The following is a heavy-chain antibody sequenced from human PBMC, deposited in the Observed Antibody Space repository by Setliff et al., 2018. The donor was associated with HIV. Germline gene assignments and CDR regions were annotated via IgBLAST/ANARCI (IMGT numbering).Heavy chain of an antibody. J-gene: IGHJ4*02. CDR2: INHSGNT. CDR1: GGSFSGY. Sequence: SETLSLTCAVYGGSFSGYWSWIRQSPGKGLEWLGEINHSGNTHYDPSLKSRLTISIDTSKKHFSLKLTSVTAADAAIYYCVASSSWSCRLNYWGQGTLVTV. V-gene: IGHV4-34*01. CDR3: VASSSWSCRLNY. D-gene: IGHD2-2*01.